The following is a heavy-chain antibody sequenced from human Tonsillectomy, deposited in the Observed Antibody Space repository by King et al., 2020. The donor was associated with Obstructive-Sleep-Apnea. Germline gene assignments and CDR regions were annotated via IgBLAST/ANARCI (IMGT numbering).Heavy chain of an antibody. V-gene: IGHV3-9*01. D-gene: IGHD3-10*01. Sequence: QLVQSGGGLVQPGRSLRLSCAASGFTFDDYAMHWVRQAPGKGLEWVSGISWNSGSIGYADSVKGRFTISRDNAKNSLYLQMNSLRAEDTALYYCAKDINPYWWGSYYNADSYFDYWGQGTLVTVSS. J-gene: IGHJ4*02. CDR3: AKDINPYWWGSYYNADSYFDY. CDR1: GFTFDDYA. CDR2: ISWNSGSI.